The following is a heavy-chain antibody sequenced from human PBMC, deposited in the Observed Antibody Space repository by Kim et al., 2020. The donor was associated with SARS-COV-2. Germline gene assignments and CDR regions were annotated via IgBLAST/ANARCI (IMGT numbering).Heavy chain of an antibody. CDR2: ISNNGTDT. CDR3: VRGLTGYCTYWVTD. J-gene: IGHJ1*01. V-gene: IGHV3-74*01. D-gene: IGHD1-26*01. CDR1: GPIFTTYS. Sequence: GGSLRLSCGASGPIFTTYSMHWVRQPPGKGLEWVSPISNNGTDTTYADSVKGRFTISRDNAKNTLYLQMNSLRADDTAVYYCVRGLTGYCTYWVTDWRQG.